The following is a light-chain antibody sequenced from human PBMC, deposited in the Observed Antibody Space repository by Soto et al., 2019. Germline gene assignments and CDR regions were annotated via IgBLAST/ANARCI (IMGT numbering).Light chain of an antibody. CDR2: GAS. Sequence: EIVMTQSPATLSVSPGERATLSCRASQSVNSNYLAWYQQKPGQAPRLLIYGASTRATGIPARFSGSGSGTEFTLTISSLQSEDFAVYYCQQYYDWPITFGQGTRLEI. V-gene: IGKV3-15*01. J-gene: IGKJ5*01. CDR3: QQYYDWPIT. CDR1: QSVNSN.